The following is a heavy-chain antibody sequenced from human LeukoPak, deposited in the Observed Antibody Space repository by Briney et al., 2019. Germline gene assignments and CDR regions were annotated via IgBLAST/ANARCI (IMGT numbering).Heavy chain of an antibody. CDR3: AKDIGIAVAGTRDY. CDR1: GFTFDDYA. CDR2: ISWNSGSI. J-gene: IGHJ4*02. V-gene: IGHV3-9*01. D-gene: IGHD6-19*01. Sequence: GGSLRLSCAASGFTFDDYAMHWVRQAPGKGLEWVSGISWNSGSIGYADSVKGRFTISRDNAKNSLYLQMSSLRAEDTALYYCAKDIGIAVAGTRDYWGQGTLVTVSS.